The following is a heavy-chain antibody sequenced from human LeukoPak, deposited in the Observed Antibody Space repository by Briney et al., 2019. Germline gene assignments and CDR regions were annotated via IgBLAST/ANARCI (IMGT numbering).Heavy chain of an antibody. Sequence: AAVKVSCKASGYTFTSYYMHWVRQAPGQGLEWMGIINPRGGSTNYAQRFQGRVTMTRDTSTSTVYMELSSLRSEDTAVYYCARGGGSRPFYQFDPWGQGTLVTVSS. CDR2: INPRGGST. J-gene: IGHJ5*02. V-gene: IGHV1-46*01. D-gene: IGHD3-16*01. CDR1: GYTFTSYY. CDR3: ARGGGSRPFYQFDP.